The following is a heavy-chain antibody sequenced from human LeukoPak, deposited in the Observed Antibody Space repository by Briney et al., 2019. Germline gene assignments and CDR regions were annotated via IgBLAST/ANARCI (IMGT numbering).Heavy chain of an antibody. J-gene: IGHJ4*02. D-gene: IGHD4/OR15-4a*01. V-gene: IGHV3-30*02. Sequence: GGSLRLSCAASGFTFSSYGMHWVRQAPGKGLEWVAFIRFDGSNKYYADSVKGRFTISRDNSKNTLYLQMNSLRAEDTAVYYCARRAGAYSHPYDYWGQGTLVTVSS. CDR1: GFTFSSYG. CDR2: IRFDGSNK. CDR3: ARRAGAYSHPYDY.